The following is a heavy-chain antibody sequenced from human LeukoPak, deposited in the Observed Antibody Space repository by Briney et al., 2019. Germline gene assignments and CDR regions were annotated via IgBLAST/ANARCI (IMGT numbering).Heavy chain of an antibody. Sequence: SQTLSLTCTVSGGSISSGSYYWSWIRQPAGEGLEWIGRIYTSGSTNYNPSLKSRVTISVDTSKSQFSLMLSSVTAADTAVYYCARASITIFGVVTQNAFDIWGQGTMVIVSS. CDR3: ARASITIFGVVTQNAFDI. V-gene: IGHV4-61*02. CDR1: GGSISSGSYY. D-gene: IGHD3-3*01. CDR2: IYTSGST. J-gene: IGHJ3*02.